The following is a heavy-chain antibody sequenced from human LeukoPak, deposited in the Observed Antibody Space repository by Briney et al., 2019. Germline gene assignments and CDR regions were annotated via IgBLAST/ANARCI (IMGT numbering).Heavy chain of an antibody. CDR3: ARYYYDSSGYYYGSFDY. D-gene: IGHD3-22*01. CDR1: GDRVSSNSAA. CDR2: TYYRVKGYN. Sequence: SQTLSLTCAISGDRVSSNSAAWNWIRQSPSRGLEWLGRTYYRVKGYNDYAVSVKSRITIHPATSKNQFSMPLNSVPPEDTAVYSCARYYYDSSGYYYGSFDYWGQGTLVTVSS. J-gene: IGHJ4*02. V-gene: IGHV6-1*01.